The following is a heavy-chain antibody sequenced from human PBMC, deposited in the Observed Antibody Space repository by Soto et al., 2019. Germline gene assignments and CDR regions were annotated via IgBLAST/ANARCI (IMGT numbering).Heavy chain of an antibody. CDR1: GFTFSSYA. Sequence: PGGSLRLSCAASGFTFSSYAMSWVRQAPGKGLEWVGRIKGEADGGTTDYAAPVKGRITISRDHSKDTLYLRMNSLKTEDTAVYYCTTGLSNGYYNFDYWGQGT. V-gene: IGHV3-15*01. J-gene: IGHJ4*02. CDR2: IKGEADGGTT. CDR3: TTGLSNGYYNFDY. D-gene: IGHD3-22*01.